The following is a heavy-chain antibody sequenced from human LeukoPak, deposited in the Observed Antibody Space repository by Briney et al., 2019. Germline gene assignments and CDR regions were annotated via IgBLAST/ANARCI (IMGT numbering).Heavy chain of an antibody. CDR3: ARGIQLWYNWFDP. V-gene: IGHV4-39*07. CDR2: INHSGST. CDR1: GGSISSGSYY. J-gene: IGHJ5*02. D-gene: IGHD5-18*01. Sequence: SETLSLTCSVSGGSISSGSYYWSWIRQPPGKGLEWIGEINHSGSTNYNPSLKSRVTISVDTSKNQFSLKLSSVTAADTAVYYCARGIQLWYNWFDPWGQGTLVTVSS.